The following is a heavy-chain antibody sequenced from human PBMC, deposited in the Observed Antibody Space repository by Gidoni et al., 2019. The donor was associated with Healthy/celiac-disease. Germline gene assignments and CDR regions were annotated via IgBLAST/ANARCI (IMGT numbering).Heavy chain of an antibody. J-gene: IGHJ3*02. CDR1: GFTFSSYD. V-gene: IGHV3-13*04. CDR2: IGTAGDT. D-gene: IGHD4-17*01. Sequence: EVQLVESGGGLVQPGGSLRLSCAASGFTFSSYDMHWVRQATGKGLEWVSAIGTAGDTYYPGSVKGRFTISRENAKNSLYLQMNSLRAGDTAVYYCARGHNGDSDAFDIWGQGTMVTVSS. CDR3: ARGHNGDSDAFDI.